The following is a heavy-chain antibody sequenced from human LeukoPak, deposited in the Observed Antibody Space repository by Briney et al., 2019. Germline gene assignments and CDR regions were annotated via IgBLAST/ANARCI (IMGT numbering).Heavy chain of an antibody. CDR1: GGSISSYY. J-gene: IGHJ5*02. CDR2: IYYSGST. D-gene: IGHD4/OR15-4a*01. CDR3: ARGRAVLFFDP. V-gene: IGHV4-59*08. Sequence: PSETLSLTCTVSGGSISSYYWSWIRQPPGKGLEWIGYIYYSGSTNYNPSLMSRVTISVDTSKNQFSLKLSSVTAADTAVYYCARGRAVLFFDPWGQGTLVTVSS.